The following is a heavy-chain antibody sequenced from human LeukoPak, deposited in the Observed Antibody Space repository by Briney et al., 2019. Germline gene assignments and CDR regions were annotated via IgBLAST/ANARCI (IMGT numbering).Heavy chain of an antibody. CDR2: IRYDGSNQ. CDR3: AKGAPNLPDY. Sequence: GGSLRLSSAASGFTFSNYGLHWVRRAPGKGLEWVSFIRYDGSNQYYTDSVKGRFTISRDNSKSTLYLQVNSLRTEDTAMYYCAKGAPNLPDYWGQGTLVTVSS. D-gene: IGHD2-8*01. CDR1: GFTFSNYG. V-gene: IGHV3-30*02. J-gene: IGHJ4*02.